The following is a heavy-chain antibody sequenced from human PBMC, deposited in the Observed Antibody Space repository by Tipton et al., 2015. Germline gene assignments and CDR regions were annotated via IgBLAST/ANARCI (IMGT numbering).Heavy chain of an antibody. CDR3: ARGQDENTLGEYYTH. CDR1: SGSVSSGRYY. CDR2: INYSGST. D-gene: IGHD3-3*01. Sequence: TLSLTCSVSSGSVSSGRYYWSWIRQTPGKGLEWLAFINYSGSTNSNPSVKSRVTIFLTSNKQFSLEMTSVTAADTAIYYCARGQDENTLGEYYTHWGQGTLVTVSS. V-gene: IGHV4-61*01. J-gene: IGHJ1*01.